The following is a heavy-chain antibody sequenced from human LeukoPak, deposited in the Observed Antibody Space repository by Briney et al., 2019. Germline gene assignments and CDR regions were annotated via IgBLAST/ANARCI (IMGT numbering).Heavy chain of an antibody. J-gene: IGHJ4*02. V-gene: IGHV3-53*05. CDR3: ALIGVVIPPDTYDV. Sequence: GGSLRLSCAASGFTVSSNYMTWVRQAPGKGLEWVSVIYSGGSTYYADPVKGRFTISRDNSKKTLYLQMDSLRTEDTAFYYCALIGVVIPPDTYDVWGQGTLVTVSS. CDR1: GFTVSSNY. D-gene: IGHD2-21*01. CDR2: IYSGGST.